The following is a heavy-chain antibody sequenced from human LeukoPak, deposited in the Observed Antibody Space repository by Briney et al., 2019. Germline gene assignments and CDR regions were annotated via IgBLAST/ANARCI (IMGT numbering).Heavy chain of an antibody. J-gene: IGHJ4*02. CDR2: IWYDGGNR. CDR3: ARGTGAKRYYFDL. Sequence: PGMSLRLSCAASGFSLSNYGMHWLRQAPGKGLEWVTVIWYDGGNRYFADSVKGRITISRDTSQNTVSLQMDSLRVEDTGVYYCARGTGAKRYYFDLWGQGIPVAVSS. V-gene: IGHV3-33*01. CDR1: GFSLSNYG.